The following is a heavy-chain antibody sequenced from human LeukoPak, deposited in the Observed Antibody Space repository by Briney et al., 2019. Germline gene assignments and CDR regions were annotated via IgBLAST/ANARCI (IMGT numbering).Heavy chain of an antibody. J-gene: IGHJ4*02. Sequence: ASETLSLTCAVYGGSFSGYYWSWIRQPPGKGLEWIGEINHSGSTNYNPSLKSRVTITVDTSKNQFPLKLSSVTAADTAVYYCARVHQLTEYTNSDYWGQGTLVTVSS. CDR3: ARVHQLTEYTNSDY. V-gene: IGHV4-34*01. CDR2: INHSGST. D-gene: IGHD6-6*01. CDR1: GGSFSGYY.